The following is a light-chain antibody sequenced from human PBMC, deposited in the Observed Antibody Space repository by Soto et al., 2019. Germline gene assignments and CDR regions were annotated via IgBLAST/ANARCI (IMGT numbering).Light chain of an antibody. CDR3: QQLDSYPIT. Sequence: AIRMTQSPSSFSASTGDRVTITCRASQRVTKFLAWYQQKPGKAPKLLIYAASTLQGGVPSRFSGSGSGTDFTLTISSLQPEDFATYYCQQLDSYPITFGQGTRLEIK. V-gene: IGKV1-8*01. CDR1: QRVTKF. J-gene: IGKJ5*01. CDR2: AAS.